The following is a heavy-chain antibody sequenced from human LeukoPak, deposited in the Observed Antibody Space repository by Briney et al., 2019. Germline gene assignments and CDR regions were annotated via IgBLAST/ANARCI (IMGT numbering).Heavy chain of an antibody. D-gene: IGHD2-15*01. CDR1: GFTFSSYW. V-gene: IGHV3-74*01. Sequence: GGSLRLSCAASGFTFSSYWMHWVRQAPGKGLVWLSRINSDGSSTSYADSVKGRFTISRDNAKNTLYLQMNSLRAEDTAVYYCARSLGYCSGGSCYGLVVLLPEFDYWGQGTLVTVSS. J-gene: IGHJ4*02. CDR3: ARSLGYCSGGSCYGLVVLLPEFDY. CDR2: INSDGSST.